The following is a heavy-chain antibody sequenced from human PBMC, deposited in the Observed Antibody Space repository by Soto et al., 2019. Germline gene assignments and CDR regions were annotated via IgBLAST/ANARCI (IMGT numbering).Heavy chain of an antibody. Sequence: QLQLQESGSGLVKPSQTLSLTCAVSGGSISSGGYSWSWIRQPPGKGLEWIGYIYHSGSTYYNPSLKSRVTISVDRSKNQFSLKLSSVTAADTAVYYCARARHCSSTSCYTGWYDPWGQGTLVTVSS. J-gene: IGHJ5*02. CDR2: IYHSGST. V-gene: IGHV4-30-2*01. CDR1: GGSISSGGYS. D-gene: IGHD2-2*02. CDR3: ARARHCSSTSCYTGWYDP.